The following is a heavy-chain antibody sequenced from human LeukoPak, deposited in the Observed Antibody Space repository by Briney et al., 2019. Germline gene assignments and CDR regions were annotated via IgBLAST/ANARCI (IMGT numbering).Heavy chain of an antibody. CDR2: IYYSGST. CDR3: ARTPPRITIFGVARGGDAFDI. CDR1: GGSISSGGYY. J-gene: IGHJ3*02. D-gene: IGHD3-3*01. V-gene: IGHV4-61*08. Sequence: SETLSLTCTVSGGSISSGGYYWSWIRQHPGKGLEWIGYIYYSGSTTYNPSVKSRITISLDTSKKQISLKLRSVTAADTAVYYCARTPPRITIFGVARGGDAFDIWGQGTMVTVSS.